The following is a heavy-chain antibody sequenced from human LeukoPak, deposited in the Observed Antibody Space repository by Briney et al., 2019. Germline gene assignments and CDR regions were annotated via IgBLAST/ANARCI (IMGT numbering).Heavy chain of an antibody. D-gene: IGHD6-13*01. J-gene: IGHJ4*02. CDR1: GFTFSSYD. V-gene: IGHV3-13*01. Sequence: GGSLRLSCAASGFTFSSYDMHWVRQATGKGLEWVSAIGTAGDTYYPGSVKGRFTISRDNAKNSLYLQMNSLRAEDTAVYYCARDLSQQLGSYYFDYWGQGTLVTVSS. CDR3: ARDLSQQLGSYYFDY. CDR2: IGTAGDT.